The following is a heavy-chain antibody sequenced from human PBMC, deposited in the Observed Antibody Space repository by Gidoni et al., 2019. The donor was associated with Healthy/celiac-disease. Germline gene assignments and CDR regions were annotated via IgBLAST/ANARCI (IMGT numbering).Heavy chain of an antibody. CDR2: ISGSGGST. D-gene: IGHD6-13*01. V-gene: IGHV3-23*01. CDR3: AKVEQLAPLLYYYYYGMDV. J-gene: IGHJ6*02. Sequence: EVQLLESGGGLVQPGGSLRLSCAASGFTFSSYAMSWVRQAPGKGLEWVSAISGSGGSTYYADSVKGRFTVSRDNSKNTLYLQMNSLRAEDTAVYYCAKVEQLAPLLYYYYYGMDVWGQGTTVTVSS. CDR1: GFTFSSYA.